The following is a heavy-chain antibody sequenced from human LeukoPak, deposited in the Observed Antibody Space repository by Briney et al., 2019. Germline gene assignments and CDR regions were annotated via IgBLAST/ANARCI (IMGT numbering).Heavy chain of an antibody. CDR2: IKQDGSEK. V-gene: IGHV3-7*03. CDR1: GFTFSSYW. CDR3: AKAGIAVAGTRLPNNAFDI. Sequence: GGSLRLSCAASGFTFSSYWMSWVRQAPGKGLEWVANIKQDGSEKYYVDSVKGRFTISRDNAKNSLYLQMNSLRAEDTAVYYCAKAGIAVAGTRLPNNAFDIWGQGTMVTVSS. D-gene: IGHD6-19*01. J-gene: IGHJ3*02.